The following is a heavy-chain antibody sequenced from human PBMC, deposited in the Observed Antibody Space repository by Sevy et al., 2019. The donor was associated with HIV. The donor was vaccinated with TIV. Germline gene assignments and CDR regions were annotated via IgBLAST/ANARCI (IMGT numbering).Heavy chain of an antibody. J-gene: IGHJ6*02. CDR1: GFTFSSYG. V-gene: IGHV3-30*18. Sequence: GGSLRLSCAASGFTFSSYGMHWVRQAPGKGLEWVAVISYDGSNKYYADPVKGRFTISRDNSKNTLYLQMNSLRAEDTAVYYCAKDAGGTGYSYGMDVWGQGTTVTVSS. D-gene: IGHD1-1*01. CDR3: AKDAGGTGYSYGMDV. CDR2: ISYDGSNK.